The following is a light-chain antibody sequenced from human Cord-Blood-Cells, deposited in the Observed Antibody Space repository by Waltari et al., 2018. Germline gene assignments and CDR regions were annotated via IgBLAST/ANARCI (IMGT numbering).Light chain of an antibody. CDR3: RQALQTPYT. CDR2: LGS. V-gene: IGKV2-28*01. Sequence: DIVLTQSPLSLPVTPGEPASIYCRYSQRRLHSNGYNYLDWYLQKPGQSPQLLIYLGSNRDSGVPDRFSGTGSGTDFTLMISRVEAEYFGGYCCRQALQTPYTVHQGTNLET. J-gene: IGKJ2*01. CDR1: QRRLHSNGYNY.